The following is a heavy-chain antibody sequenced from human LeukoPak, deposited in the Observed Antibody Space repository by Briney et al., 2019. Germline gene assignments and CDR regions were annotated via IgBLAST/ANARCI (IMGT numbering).Heavy chain of an antibody. Sequence: SETLSLTCTVSGGSISSSSSYWGWIRQPPGKGLEWIGSIYYSGSTYYNPSLKSRVTISVDTSKNQFSLKLSSVTAADTAVYYCARGYSSSWNYFDYWGQGTLVTVSS. D-gene: IGHD6-13*01. CDR3: ARGYSSSWNYFDY. J-gene: IGHJ4*02. CDR1: GGSISSSSSY. CDR2: IYYSGST. V-gene: IGHV4-39*07.